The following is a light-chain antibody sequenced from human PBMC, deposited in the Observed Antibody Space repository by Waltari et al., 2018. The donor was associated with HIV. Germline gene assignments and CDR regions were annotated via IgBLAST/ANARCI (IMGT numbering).Light chain of an antibody. CDR1: SPNIGATFD. Sequence: QSVLTQAPSVSGAPGQRVTISCSGSSPNIGATFDVHWYQQRPGSAPRLLIYGDTHRPSGVPDRFSGSKSGTSASLVITGLQAEDEADYYCQSFDRSLSSSVVFGGGTKLTV. V-gene: IGLV1-40*01. J-gene: IGLJ2*01. CDR2: GDT. CDR3: QSFDRSLSSSVV.